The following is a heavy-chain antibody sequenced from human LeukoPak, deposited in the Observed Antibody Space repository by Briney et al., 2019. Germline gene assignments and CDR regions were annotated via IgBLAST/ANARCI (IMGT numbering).Heavy chain of an antibody. CDR2: IIPIFGTA. CDR1: GGTFSSFA. J-gene: IGHJ4*02. V-gene: IGHV1-69*13. CDR3: AAVVPAVMGYFDY. D-gene: IGHD2-2*01. Sequence: SVKVSCKASGGTFSSFAISWVRQAPGQGLEWMGGIIPIFGTANYAQKFQGRVTITADESTSTAYMELSSLRSEDTAVYYCAAVVPAVMGYFDYWGQGTLVTVSS.